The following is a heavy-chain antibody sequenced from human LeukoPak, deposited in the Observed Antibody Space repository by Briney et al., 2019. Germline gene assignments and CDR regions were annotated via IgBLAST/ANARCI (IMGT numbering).Heavy chain of an antibody. V-gene: IGHV3-23*01. CDR2: ISGGGSST. Sequence: GGSLRLSCAGSGFTFSTYAMSWVRQAPGEGLEWVSSISGGGSSTYYADSVKGRFIISRDNSKNTLYLQMSSLRVEDTAVYYCAKKEGIAGSHTGDYWGQGTLVTVSS. CDR3: AKKEGIAGSHTGDY. J-gene: IGHJ4*02. D-gene: IGHD2-21*01. CDR1: GFTFSTYA.